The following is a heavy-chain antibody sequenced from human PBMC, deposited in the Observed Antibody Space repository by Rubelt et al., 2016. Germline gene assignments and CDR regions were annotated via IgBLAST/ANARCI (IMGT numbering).Heavy chain of an antibody. D-gene: IGHD3-3*01. CDR2: IYHSGST. CDR1: GYSISSGYY. Sequence: QVQLQESGPGLVKPSETLSLTCTVSGYSISSGYYWGWIRQPPGKGLEWIGSIYHSGSTYYNPSLKSRVTISVDTSKNQFSLKLSSVTAADTAVYYCARHWGVFGVVISRFDYWGQGTLVTVSS. J-gene: IGHJ4*02. V-gene: IGHV4-38-2*02. CDR3: ARHWGVFGVVISRFDY.